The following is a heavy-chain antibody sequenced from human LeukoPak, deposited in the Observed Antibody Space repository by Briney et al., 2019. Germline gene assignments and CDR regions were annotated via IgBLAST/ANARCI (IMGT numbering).Heavy chain of an antibody. CDR3: ARDLDCGGDCPPGYGMDV. V-gene: IGHV3-30-3*01. J-gene: IGHJ6*02. CDR1: GFTFSSYA. Sequence: GGSLRLSCAASGFTFSSYAMHWVRQAPGKGLEWVAVISYDGSNKYYADSVKGRFTISRDNSKNTLYLQMNSLRAEDTAVYYCARDLDCGGDCPPGYGMDVWGQGTTVTVSS. CDR2: ISYDGSNK. D-gene: IGHD2-21*02.